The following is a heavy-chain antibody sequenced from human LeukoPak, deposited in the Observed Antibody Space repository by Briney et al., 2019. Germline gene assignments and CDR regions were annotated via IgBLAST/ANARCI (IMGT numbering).Heavy chain of an antibody. CDR1: GGSISSGSYY. CDR2: IYTSGST. V-gene: IGHV4-61*02. J-gene: IGHJ5*02. D-gene: IGHD3-10*01. Sequence: PSETLSLTCTVSGGSISSGSYYWSWIRQPAGKGLEWIGRIYTSGSTNYNPSLKSRVTISVDTSKNQFSLKLSSMTAADTAVYYCARDAEWFGELQNWFDPWGQGTLVTVSS. CDR3: ARDAEWFGELQNWFDP.